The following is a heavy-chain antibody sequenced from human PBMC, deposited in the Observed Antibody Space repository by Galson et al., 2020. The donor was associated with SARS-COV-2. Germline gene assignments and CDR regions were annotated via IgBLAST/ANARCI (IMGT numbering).Heavy chain of an antibody. Sequence: ASVKVSCKASGYIFNTYGISWVRQAPGQGLEWMGWISGYNGDTILAQKLQGRVTMTTDTSTSTVYMELRSPISDDTAVYYCARDIYDSSGYQMGYWGQGTLVTVSS. CDR2: ISGYNGDT. D-gene: IGHD3-22*01. CDR1: GYIFNTYG. V-gene: IGHV1-18*01. J-gene: IGHJ4*02. CDR3: ARDIYDSSGYQMGY.